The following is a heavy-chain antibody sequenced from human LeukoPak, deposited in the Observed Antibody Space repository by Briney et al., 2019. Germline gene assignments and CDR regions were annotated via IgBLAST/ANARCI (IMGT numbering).Heavy chain of an antibody. V-gene: IGHV3-11*01. Sequence: NPGGSLRLSCAASGFTFSTYAMSWVRQAPGKGLEWLSYISSTGASMYYADSVKGRFTISRDNGKNSLSLQMNSLRAEDTAVYYCARVLSSGYSPFDYWGQGILVTVSS. CDR3: ARVLSSGYSPFDY. CDR1: GFTFSTYA. CDR2: ISSTGASM. J-gene: IGHJ4*02. D-gene: IGHD3-22*01.